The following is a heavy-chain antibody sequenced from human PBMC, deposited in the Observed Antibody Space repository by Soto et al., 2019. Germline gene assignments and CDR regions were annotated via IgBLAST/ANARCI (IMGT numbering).Heavy chain of an antibody. CDR3: AKGSGYSYEKYYFDY. CDR2: VSASGSTT. Sequence: EMQLLESGGDLVQPGGSLRLSCAASGFTFSNYAMSWVRQAPGKGLEWVSTVSASGSTTYYADSVKGRFTISRDNSKNPLYLQMNSLRDEDTAVYCCAKGSGYSYEKYYFDYWGQGTLVTVSS. CDR1: GFTFSNYA. J-gene: IGHJ4*02. V-gene: IGHV3-23*01. D-gene: IGHD5-18*01.